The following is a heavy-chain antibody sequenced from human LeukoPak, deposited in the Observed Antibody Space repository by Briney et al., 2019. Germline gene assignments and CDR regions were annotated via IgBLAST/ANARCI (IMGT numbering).Heavy chain of an antibody. Sequence: PGGSLRLSCAASGFTFSSYAMSWVRRAPGKGLEWVSAISGSGDSTYYADSVKGRFTISRDNSKNTLWLQMNSLRAEDTAVYYCARSGFGVLYYYGMDVWGQGTTVTVSS. CDR2: ISGSGDST. J-gene: IGHJ6*02. CDR3: ARSGFGVLYYYGMDV. V-gene: IGHV3-23*01. CDR1: GFTFSSYA. D-gene: IGHD3-10*01.